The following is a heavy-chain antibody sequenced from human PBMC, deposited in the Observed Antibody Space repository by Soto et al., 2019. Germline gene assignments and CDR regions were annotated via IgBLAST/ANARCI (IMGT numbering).Heavy chain of an antibody. CDR1: GFTFSSYE. Sequence: EVQLVESGGGLVQPGGSLRLSCAASGFTFSSYEMNWVRQAPGKGLEWVSYISSSGSTIYYADSVKGRFTISRDNAKNSLYLQMNSLRAEDTAVYYCAIYRILRPKQGMDVWGQGTTVTVSS. V-gene: IGHV3-48*03. CDR2: ISSSGSTI. D-gene: IGHD5-18*01. CDR3: AIYRILRPKQGMDV. J-gene: IGHJ6*02.